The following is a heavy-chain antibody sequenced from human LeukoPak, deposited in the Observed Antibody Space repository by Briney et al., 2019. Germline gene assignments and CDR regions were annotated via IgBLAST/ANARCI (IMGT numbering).Heavy chain of an antibody. D-gene: IGHD4-17*01. J-gene: IGHJ6*02. CDR2: IYRTGST. CDR1: GVSLSSGGYS. V-gene: IGHV4-30-2*06. CDR3: ASSTVTSPYYYNYYGMDV. Sequence: PSETLSLTCAVSGVSLSSGGYSWSWIRQSPGKGLEWIGYIYRTGSTYFNPSLNSRVTISLDRSKNKFSLKLSSVTAADTAVCYCASSTVTSPYYYNYYGMDVWGQGTTVTVSS.